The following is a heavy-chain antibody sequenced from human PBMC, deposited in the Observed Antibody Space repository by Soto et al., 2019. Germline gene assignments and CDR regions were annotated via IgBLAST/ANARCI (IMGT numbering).Heavy chain of an antibody. Sequence: QVQLVQSGAEVKKPGASVKVSCKASGNTFSRYDMHWVRQAPGQGLEWMGIINPSGDSASYAQKFRGRVTLPTDTLTSTVYMELASLTSDDTAVYYCVRDGGPRLETTISSGDLWGQGTLVTVSS. CDR1: GNTFSRYD. J-gene: IGHJ5*02. CDR2: INPSGDSA. CDR3: VRDGGPRLETTISSGDL. D-gene: IGHD4-17*01. V-gene: IGHV1-46*01.